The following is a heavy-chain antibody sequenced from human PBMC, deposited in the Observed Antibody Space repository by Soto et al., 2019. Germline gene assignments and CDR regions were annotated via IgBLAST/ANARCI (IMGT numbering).Heavy chain of an antibody. CDR1: GYTFTSYS. CDR3: AREREGGNYDYVWGSYRSTAMDV. J-gene: IGHJ6*02. D-gene: IGHD3-16*02. Sequence: APVKVSYKASGYTFTSYSMHWVRQAPGQRLEWMGWINAGNGNTKYSQKFQGRVTITRDTSASTAYMGRSSPGSEDTAVYYCAREREGGNYDYVWGSYRSTAMDVWGQGTTVTVSS. V-gene: IGHV1-3*01. CDR2: INAGNGNT.